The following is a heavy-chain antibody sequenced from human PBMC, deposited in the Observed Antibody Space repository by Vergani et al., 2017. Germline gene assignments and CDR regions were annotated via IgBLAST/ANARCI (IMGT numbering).Heavy chain of an antibody. CDR3: ARRTGGSSNDY. V-gene: IGHV3-15*01. Sequence: EVQLVESGGGLVKPGGSLRLSCAASGFTFSNAWMSWVRQAPGKGLEWVGRIKSKTDGGTTDYAAPVKGRFTISRDDSKNTLYLQMNSLKTEDTAVYYCARRTGGSSNDYWGQGTLVTVSS. D-gene: IGHD2-15*01. CDR2: IKSKTDGGTT. CDR1: GFTFSNAW. J-gene: IGHJ4*02.